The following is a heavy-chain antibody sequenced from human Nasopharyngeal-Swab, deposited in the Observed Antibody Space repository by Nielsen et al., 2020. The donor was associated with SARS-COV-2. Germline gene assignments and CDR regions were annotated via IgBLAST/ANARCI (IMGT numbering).Heavy chain of an antibody. CDR2: INPKSGGT. J-gene: IGHJ5*02. V-gene: IGHV1-2*04. D-gene: IGHD2-2*01. CDR3: ARGPKMDTWIVVDPAEDWFDP. CDR1: GYTFTGYY. Sequence: ASVKVSCKASGYTFTGYYMHWVRQAPGQGLEWMGWINPKSGGTNYAQKFQGWVTMTRDTSISTAYMELSRLRSDDTAVYYCARGPKMDTWIVVDPAEDWFDPWGQGTLVTVSS.